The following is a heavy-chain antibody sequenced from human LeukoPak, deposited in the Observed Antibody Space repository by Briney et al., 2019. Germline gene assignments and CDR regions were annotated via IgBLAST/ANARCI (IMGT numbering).Heavy chain of an antibody. CDR1: GFTFSSYW. CDR2: INTDGSTT. Sequence: PAESLRLSCAASGFTFSSYWMHWVRQAPGKGLVWVSRINTDGSTTSYADSVKGRFTISRDNAKNTLYLQMNSLRAEDTAVYYCAIGARIAAAPSPIDYWGQGNLVPVSS. V-gene: IGHV3-74*01. J-gene: IGHJ4*02. CDR3: AIGARIAAAPSPIDY. D-gene: IGHD6-13*01.